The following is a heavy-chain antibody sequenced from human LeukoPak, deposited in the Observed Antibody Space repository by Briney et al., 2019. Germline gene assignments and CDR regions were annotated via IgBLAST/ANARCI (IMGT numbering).Heavy chain of an antibody. CDR3: ARAVNCGGDCYTKYYFDY. CDR1: GYTFTGYY. J-gene: IGHJ4*02. Sequence: ASVKVSCKASGYTFTGYYMHWVRQAPGQGLEWMGRINPNSGGTNYAQKFQGRVTMTRDTSISTAYMELRRLRSDDTAVYYCARAVNCGGDCYTKYYFDYWRQGTLVTVSS. V-gene: IGHV1-2*06. D-gene: IGHD2-21*02. CDR2: INPNSGGT.